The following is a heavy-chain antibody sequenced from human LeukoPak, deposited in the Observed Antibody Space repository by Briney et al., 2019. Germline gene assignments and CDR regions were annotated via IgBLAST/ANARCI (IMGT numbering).Heavy chain of an antibody. CDR2: IYYSGST. CDR1: GGSISNYY. V-gene: IGHV4-59*01. CDR3: ARAPNYGDPIDY. Sequence: SETLSLTCTVSGGSISNYYWSWIRQRPGKGLEWIGYIYYSGSTNYNPSLKSRVTISVDTSKNQFSLKLNSVTAADTAVYYCARAPNYGDPIDYWGQGTLVTVSS. J-gene: IGHJ4*02. D-gene: IGHD4-17*01.